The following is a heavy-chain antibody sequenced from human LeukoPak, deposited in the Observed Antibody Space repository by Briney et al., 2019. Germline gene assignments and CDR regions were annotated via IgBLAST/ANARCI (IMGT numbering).Heavy chain of an antibody. V-gene: IGHV4-30-2*01. D-gene: IGHD4-11*01. Sequence: SETLSLTCTVSGGSISSGGYYWNWIRLAPGKGLEWIGYIHHSGSNYYNPSLKSRVTMSVDMSKNQFSLKLSSVTAADTAVYYCARIRTTVDPWGQGTLVTVSS. CDR2: IHHSGSN. J-gene: IGHJ5*02. CDR3: ARIRTTVDP. CDR1: GGSISSGGYY.